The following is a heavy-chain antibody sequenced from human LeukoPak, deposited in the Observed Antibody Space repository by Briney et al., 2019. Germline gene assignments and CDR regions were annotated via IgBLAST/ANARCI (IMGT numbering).Heavy chain of an antibody. Sequence: GGSLRLSCAASGFTFRSYKMNWVRQAPEKGLEWVSSISTSSSYMYYADSVKGRFTISRDNAKNSLYLQMNSLRPEDTAVYYCARTDGDYDYWGQGTLVTVSS. CDR1: GFTFRSYK. CDR2: ISTSSSYM. D-gene: IGHD4-17*01. J-gene: IGHJ4*02. V-gene: IGHV3-21*01. CDR3: ARTDGDYDY.